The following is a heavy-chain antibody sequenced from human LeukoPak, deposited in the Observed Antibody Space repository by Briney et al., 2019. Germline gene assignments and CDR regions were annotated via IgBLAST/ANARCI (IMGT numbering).Heavy chain of an antibody. Sequence: ASVKVSCKASGYTFTSYDINWVRQATGQGLEWMGWMNPNGGNTGYAQKFQGRVTMTRSTSISTAYMELSSLRSEDTAVYYCARASSIAARRRPNLGYWGQGTLVTVSS. D-gene: IGHD6-6*01. CDR2: MNPNGGNT. CDR3: ARASSIAARRRPNLGY. CDR1: GYTFTSYD. V-gene: IGHV1-8*01. J-gene: IGHJ4*02.